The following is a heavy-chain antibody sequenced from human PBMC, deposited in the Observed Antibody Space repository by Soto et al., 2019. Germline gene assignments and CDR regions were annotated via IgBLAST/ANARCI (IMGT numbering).Heavy chain of an antibody. V-gene: IGHV4-30-2*01. J-gene: IGHJ6*02. CDR2: ISHSGST. CDR3: ARTPPPYANYVGNYYYYGMDV. CDR1: GDSITSGGFA. Sequence: QLQLQESGSGLVKPSETLSLTCAVSGDSITSGGFAWSWIRKPPGKGLEWIGYISHSGSTYYTPSLQSRVTISIDRSRNHLPLNLTSVSAADTAVYYCARTPPPYANYVGNYYYYGMDVWGPGTTVPVSS. D-gene: IGHD4-17*01.